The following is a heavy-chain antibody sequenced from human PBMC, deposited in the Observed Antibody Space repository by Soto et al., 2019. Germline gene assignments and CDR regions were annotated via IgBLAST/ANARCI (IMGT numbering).Heavy chain of an antibody. CDR3: GKDGPPGELMAD. J-gene: IGHJ4*01. V-gene: IGHV3-23*01. CDR1: GFTFSSYA. Sequence: EVQLLESGGGLVQPGGSLRLSCAASGFTFSSYAMNWVRQGPGKGLGWVSTISSRVDYTYYGDSVKGRFTISRDNSKNKLYLKMNSLRAEDAAVYYCGKDGPPGELMADWGQGTLVTDSS. CDR2: ISSRVDYT. D-gene: IGHD3-16*01.